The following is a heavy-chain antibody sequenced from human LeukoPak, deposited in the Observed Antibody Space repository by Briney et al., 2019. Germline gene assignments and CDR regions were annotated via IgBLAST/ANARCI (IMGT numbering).Heavy chain of an antibody. CDR2: ISGISGSTT. Sequence: GGSLRLSCASSGFNFADHAMRWVRQAPGKGLEWVSAISGISGSTTIYADSVKGRFAVSRDNSGNTLFLQMNSLRAEDTAVYYCAKNYASGRGVPYAMDVWGQGTTVTVAS. CDR3: AKNYASGRGVPYAMDV. CDR1: GFNFADHA. J-gene: IGHJ6*02. D-gene: IGHD3-10*01. V-gene: IGHV3-23*01.